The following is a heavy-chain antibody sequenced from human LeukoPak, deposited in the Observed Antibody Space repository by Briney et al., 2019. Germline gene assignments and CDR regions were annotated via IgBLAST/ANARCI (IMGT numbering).Heavy chain of an antibody. V-gene: IGHV1-2*02. CDR2: INPNSGGT. J-gene: IGHJ5*02. CDR1: GFTFTAYH. Sequence: ASVKVSCKASGFTFTAYHMHWVRQAPGQGLEWMGWINPNSGGTNYAQKFQGRVTMTRDTSISTAYMELNRLRSDDTAVYYCASGFWSGYYTGASWGQGTLVTVSS. CDR3: ASGFWSGYYTGAS. D-gene: IGHD3-3*01.